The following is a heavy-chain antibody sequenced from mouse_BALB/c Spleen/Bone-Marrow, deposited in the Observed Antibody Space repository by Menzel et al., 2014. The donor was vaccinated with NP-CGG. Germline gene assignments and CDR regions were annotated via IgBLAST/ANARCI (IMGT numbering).Heavy chain of an antibody. CDR1: GYAFSSSW. CDR3: ARDGYGKRNYFDY. Sequence: VKVVDSGPELVKPGASVKISCKASGYAFSSSWMNWVKQRPGQGLEWIGRIYPGDGDTNYNGKFKGKATLTADKSSSTAYMQLSSLTSVDSAVYFCARDGYGKRNYFDYWGQGTTLTVSS. J-gene: IGHJ2*01. D-gene: IGHD2-1*01. CDR2: IYPGDGDT. V-gene: IGHV1-82*01.